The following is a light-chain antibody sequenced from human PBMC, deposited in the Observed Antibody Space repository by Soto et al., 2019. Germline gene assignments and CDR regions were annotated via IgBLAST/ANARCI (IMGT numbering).Light chain of an antibody. V-gene: IGKV3-20*01. CDR3: QQYVSSPRT. J-gene: IGKJ1*01. CDR2: GAS. CDR1: QSVSSSY. Sequence: IVLTQSPGTLSLSPGERATLSCRASQSVSSSYLAWYQQKPGQAPRLLIYGASSRATGIPDRFSGSGSGTDFTLTISRLEPEDCVVYYCQQYVSSPRTFGQGTKVEIK.